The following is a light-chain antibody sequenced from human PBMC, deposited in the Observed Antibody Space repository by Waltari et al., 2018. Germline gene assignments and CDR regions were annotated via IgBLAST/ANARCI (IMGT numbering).Light chain of an antibody. CDR2: WAS. V-gene: IGKV4-1*01. J-gene: IGKJ2*01. Sequence: DIVMTQSPDSLAVSLGERATIHCKYSQSVLYSSNNKNYLAWYQQKPGQPPKLLIYWASTRESGAPDRFSGSGSGTDFTLTISSLQAEDVAVYYCQQYYDTPYTFGQGTKLEIK. CDR1: QSVLYSSNNKNY. CDR3: QQYYDTPYT.